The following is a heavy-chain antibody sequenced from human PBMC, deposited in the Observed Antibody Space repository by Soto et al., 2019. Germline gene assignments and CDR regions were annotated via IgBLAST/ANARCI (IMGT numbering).Heavy chain of an antibody. V-gene: IGHV4-39*01. J-gene: IGHJ4*02. CDR1: GDSIRSSSYY. CDR2: VYYSGRT. CDR3: ARQRTTVVTQAYFDH. Sequence: SETLSLTCTVSGDSIRSSSYYWGWIRQPPGKGLEWIGSVYYSGRTYYNPSFKSRVTISIDTSKNQFSLKLSSVTATDTAVYYCARQRTTVVTQAYFDHWGQGALVTVSS. D-gene: IGHD2-21*02.